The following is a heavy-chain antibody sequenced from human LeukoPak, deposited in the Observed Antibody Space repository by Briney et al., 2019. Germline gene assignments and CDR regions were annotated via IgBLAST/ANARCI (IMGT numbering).Heavy chain of an antibody. CDR2: ISSSSSTI. CDR1: GFTFSSYA. V-gene: IGHV3-48*01. CDR3: ARDGRGYSYGYPTDY. J-gene: IGHJ4*02. D-gene: IGHD5-18*01. Sequence: GGSLRLSCAASGFTFSSYAMSWVRQAPGKGLEWVSYISSSSSTIYYADSVKGRFTISRDNAKNSLYLQMNSLRAEDTAVYYCARDGRGYSYGYPTDYWGQGTLVTVSS.